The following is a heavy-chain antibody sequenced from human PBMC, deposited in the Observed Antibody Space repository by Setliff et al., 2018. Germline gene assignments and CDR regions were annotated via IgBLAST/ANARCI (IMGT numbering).Heavy chain of an antibody. J-gene: IGHJ5*02. V-gene: IGHV1-2*04. CDR3: ARGIVVVGADLGGFPPWFDP. CDR2: INPNSGGT. Sequence: ASVKVSCKASGGTFSSYAISWVRQAPGQGLEWMGWINPNSGGTNYAQKFQGWVTMTRGTSISTAYMELSRLRSDDTAVYYCARGIVVVGADLGGFPPWFDPWGQGTLVTVSS. D-gene: IGHD2-15*01. CDR1: GGTFSSYA.